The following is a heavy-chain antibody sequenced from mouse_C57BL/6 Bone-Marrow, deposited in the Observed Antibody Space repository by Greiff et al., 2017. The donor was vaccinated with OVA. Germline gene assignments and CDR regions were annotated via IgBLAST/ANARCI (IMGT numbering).Heavy chain of an antibody. D-gene: IGHD4-1*01. Sequence: DVKLVESGGGLVQPGGSMKLSCVASGFTFSNYWMNWVRQSPEKGLEWVAQIRLKSDNYATHYAESVKGRFTISRDDSKSSVYLQMNNLRAEDTGIYYCQNWDEGYYYAMDDWGQGTSVTVSS. J-gene: IGHJ4*01. CDR1: GFTFSNYW. CDR2: IRLKSDNYAT. V-gene: IGHV6-3*01. CDR3: QNWDEGYYYAMDD.